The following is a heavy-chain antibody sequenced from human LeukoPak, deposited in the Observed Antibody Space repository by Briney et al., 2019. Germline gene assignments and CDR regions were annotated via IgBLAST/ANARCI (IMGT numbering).Heavy chain of an antibody. J-gene: IGHJ3*02. Sequence: ASVKVSCKASGYTFTSYYMHWVRQAPGQGLEWMGIINPSGGSTSYAQKFQGRVTMTRDMSTSTVYMELSSLRSEDTAVYYCARYRDVDTAMGGNAFDIWGQGTMVTVSS. D-gene: IGHD5-18*01. V-gene: IGHV1-46*01. CDR2: INPSGGST. CDR3: ARYRDVDTAMGGNAFDI. CDR1: GYTFTSYY.